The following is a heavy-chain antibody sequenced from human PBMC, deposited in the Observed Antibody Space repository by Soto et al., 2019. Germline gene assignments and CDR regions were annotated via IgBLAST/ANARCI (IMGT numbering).Heavy chain of an antibody. Sequence: PGGSLRLSCAASGFTFSNYDMHWVRQVTGKGLEWVSGITTAGDTYYPGSVKGRFTISREKAKNPLYLQMNSLSAGDTAVYYCARELHGGSYGMDVWGQGTTVTVSS. CDR1: GFTFSNYD. CDR3: ARELHGGSYGMDV. CDR2: ITTAGDT. J-gene: IGHJ6*02. V-gene: IGHV3-13*01.